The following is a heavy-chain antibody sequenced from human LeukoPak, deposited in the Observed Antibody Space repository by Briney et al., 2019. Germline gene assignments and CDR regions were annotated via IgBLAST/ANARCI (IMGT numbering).Heavy chain of an antibody. Sequence: PSETLSLTCAVYGGSFSGYYWSWIRQPPGKGLEWIGEINHSGSTNYNPSLKSRVTISVNTSKNQFSLKLSSVTAAYTAVYYCARQLWLPNWYFDLWGRGTLVTVSS. CDR2: INHSGST. J-gene: IGHJ2*01. D-gene: IGHD6-19*01. V-gene: IGHV4-34*01. CDR3: ARQLWLPNWYFDL. CDR1: GGSFSGYY.